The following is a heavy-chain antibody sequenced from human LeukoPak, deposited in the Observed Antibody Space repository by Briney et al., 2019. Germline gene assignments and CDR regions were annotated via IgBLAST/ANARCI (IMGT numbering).Heavy chain of an antibody. V-gene: IGHV4-59*08. CDR1: GGSIRSYY. Sequence: PSETLSLTCTVSGGSIRSYYWSWIRQPPGKGLEWVGYIFYSGTTDSNPSLKSRVTISVDTSKNQFSLKLGSVTAADTAVYYCARTYCSGGSCHFDYWGQGTLVTVSS. CDR3: ARTYCSGGSCHFDY. D-gene: IGHD2-15*01. J-gene: IGHJ4*02. CDR2: IFYSGTT.